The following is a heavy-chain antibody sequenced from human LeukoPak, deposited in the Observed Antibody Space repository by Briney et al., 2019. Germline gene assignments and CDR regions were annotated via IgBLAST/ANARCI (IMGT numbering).Heavy chain of an antibody. V-gene: IGHV1-8*03. J-gene: IGHJ6*03. D-gene: IGHD5-12*01. Sequence: ASVKVSCKASGYTFTSYDINWVRQATGQGLEWMGWMNPNSGNTGYAQKFQGRVTITRNTSISTAYMELSRLRSDDTAVYYCARLADDYFYYYYMDVWGKGTTVTVSS. CDR1: GYTFTSYD. CDR2: MNPNSGNT. CDR3: ARLADDYFYYYYMDV.